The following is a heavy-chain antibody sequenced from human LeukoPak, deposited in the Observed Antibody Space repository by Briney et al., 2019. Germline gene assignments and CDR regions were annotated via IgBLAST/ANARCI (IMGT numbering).Heavy chain of an antibody. V-gene: IGHV3-21*01. J-gene: IGHJ3*02. D-gene: IGHD1-14*01. CDR1: GFTFSSYS. Sequence: GGSLRLSCAASGFTFSSYSMNWVRQAPGKGLEWVSCISSSRSFIFYADSVKGRFTISRDNAKNSLYLQMNSLRAEDTAVYYCARINPDEDAFDIWGQGTMATVSS. CDR3: ARINPDEDAFDI. CDR2: ISSSRSFI.